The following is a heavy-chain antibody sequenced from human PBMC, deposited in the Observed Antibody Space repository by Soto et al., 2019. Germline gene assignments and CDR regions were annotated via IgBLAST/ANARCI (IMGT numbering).Heavy chain of an antibody. V-gene: IGHV3-30*18. CDR1: GLTFSSSG. Sequence: SLRLSCAASGLTFSSSGTHWVRQAPGKGLEWVAVISYDGSNKYYADSVKGRYTISRDNSKNTLYLQMNSPRAEDTAVYYCAKDLDIGSSPRWFDPWGQGTLVTVSS. J-gene: IGHJ5*02. CDR3: AKDLDIGSSPRWFDP. CDR2: ISYDGSNK. D-gene: IGHD6-6*01.